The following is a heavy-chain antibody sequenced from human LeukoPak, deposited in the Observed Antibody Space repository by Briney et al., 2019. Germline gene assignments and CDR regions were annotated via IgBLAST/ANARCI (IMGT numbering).Heavy chain of an antibody. Sequence: GGSLRLSCAASGFTFIDYYMSWIRQAPGKGLEGVAYIGTSGNATYYADSVRGRFTISRDNAKSSLYLRLNSLRVEDTAVYYCVRETVLLMVYEAFDPWGQGTLVTVSS. V-gene: IGHV3-11*01. CDR2: IGTSGNAT. J-gene: IGHJ5*02. CDR1: GFTFIDYY. CDR3: VRETVLLMVYEAFDP. D-gene: IGHD2-8*01.